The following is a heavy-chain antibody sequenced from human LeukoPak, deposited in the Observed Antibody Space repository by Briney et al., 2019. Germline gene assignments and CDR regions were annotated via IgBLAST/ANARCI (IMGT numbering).Heavy chain of an antibody. CDR2: IYYSGST. D-gene: IGHD4-17*01. V-gene: IGHV4-59*11. J-gene: IGHJ6*03. Sequence: SETLSLTCTVSGGSISSHYWSWIRQPPGKGLEWIGYIYYSGSTNYNPSLKSRVTISVDTSKNQFSLKLSTVTAADTAVYYCARGAAFYGRYYYYYMDVWGKGTTVTVSS. CDR3: ARGAAFYGRYYYYYMDV. CDR1: GGSISSHY.